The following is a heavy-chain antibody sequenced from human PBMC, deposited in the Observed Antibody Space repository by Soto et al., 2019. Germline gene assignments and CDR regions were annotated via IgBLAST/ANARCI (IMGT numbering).Heavy chain of an antibody. CDR1: GFTFSTYG. D-gene: IGHD6-6*01. Sequence: QVQLVESGGGVVQPGRSLRLSCAASGFTFSTYGIHWVRQAPGKGLEWVAVTSYDGSNKYYADSVKGRFTISRDNSKNTLYLQMNSLRAEDTAVYYCAGAYSTSSWRAFAIWGQGTLVIVSS. CDR3: AGAYSTSSWRAFAI. CDR2: TSYDGSNK. J-gene: IGHJ3*02. V-gene: IGHV3-30-3*01.